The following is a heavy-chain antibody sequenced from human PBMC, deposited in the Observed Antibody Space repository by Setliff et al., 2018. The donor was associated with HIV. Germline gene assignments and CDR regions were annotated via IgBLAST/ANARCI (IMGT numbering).Heavy chain of an antibody. CDR2: IYFTGST. J-gene: IGHJ3*02. CDR1: GDSINTHY. V-gene: IGHV4-59*11. D-gene: IGHD3-3*01. Sequence: SETLSLTCTVSGDSINTHYWSWIRQPPGKGLEWIGYIYFTGSTNYNPSLKSRVTISVDTSKSQFSLKLSSVTAADSAVYYCARDYYNFQDMWGQGTMVTVSS. CDR3: ARDYYNFQDM.